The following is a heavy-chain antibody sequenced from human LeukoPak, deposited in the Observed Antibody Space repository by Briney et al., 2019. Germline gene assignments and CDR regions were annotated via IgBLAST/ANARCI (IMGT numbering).Heavy chain of an antibody. CDR2: IIPIFGTA. V-gene: IGHV1-69*06. J-gene: IGHJ4*02. CDR3: ARVEYPGYFDY. Sequence: GASVKVSCKASGGTFSSYAISWVRQAPGQGLEWMGGIIPIFGTANYAQKFQGRVTITADKSTSTAYMELSSLRSEDTAVYYCARVEYPGYFDYWGQETLVTVSS. D-gene: IGHD2/OR15-2a*01. CDR1: GGTFSSYA.